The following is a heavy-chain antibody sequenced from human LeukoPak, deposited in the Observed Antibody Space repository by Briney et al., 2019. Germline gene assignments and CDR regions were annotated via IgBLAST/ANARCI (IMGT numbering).Heavy chain of an antibody. CDR1: GFTFNSYM. Sequence: GGSLRLSCAASGFTFNSYMMNWVRQAPGKGLEWVSFISSSSSYIYYADSVKGRFTISGDNAKNSLYLQMNSLRAEDTAVYYCAREGYSYGYADYWGQGTLVTVSS. J-gene: IGHJ4*02. CDR3: AREGYSYGYADY. CDR2: ISSSSSYI. V-gene: IGHV3-21*04. D-gene: IGHD5-18*01.